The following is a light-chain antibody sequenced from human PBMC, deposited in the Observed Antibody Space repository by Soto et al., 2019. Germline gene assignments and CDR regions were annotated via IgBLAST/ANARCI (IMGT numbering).Light chain of an antibody. CDR2: DAS. J-gene: IGKJ4*01. CDR3: QQRSNWPYLT. CDR1: QSVSGY. Sequence: IVLTQSPDTLSWSPGERATLSCMASQSVSGYLGWYQQKPGHAPRLLIYDASNRAYGVPARFRGSGSGTNFTLTIASLEPEDFAVYYCQQRSNWPYLTFGGGTRV. V-gene: IGKV3-11*01.